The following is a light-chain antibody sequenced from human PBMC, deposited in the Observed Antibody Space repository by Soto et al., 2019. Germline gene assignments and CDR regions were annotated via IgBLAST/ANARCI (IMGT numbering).Light chain of an antibody. CDR2: GAS. CDR1: QSVSSN. J-gene: IGKJ4*01. Sequence: EIVMTQSPATLSVSPVERATLSGRASQSVSSNLAWYQQKPGQAPRLLIYGASSRATGIPDRFSGSGSGTDFTLTISRLEPEDFAVYYCQQYGSSPTFGGGTKVDIK. V-gene: IGKV3-20*01. CDR3: QQYGSSPT.